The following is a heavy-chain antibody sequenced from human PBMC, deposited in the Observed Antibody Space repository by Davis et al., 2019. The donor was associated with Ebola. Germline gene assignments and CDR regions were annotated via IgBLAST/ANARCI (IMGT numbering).Heavy chain of an antibody. D-gene: IGHD3-3*01. CDR3: AGGRFLEWLFDY. CDR1: GGSISSYY. Sequence: MPSETLSLTCTVSGGSISSYYWSWIRQPPGKGLEWIGYIYYSGSTYYNPSLKSRVTISVDTSKNQFSLKLSSVTAADTAVYYCAGGRFLEWLFDYWGQGTLVTASS. V-gene: IGHV4-59*04. J-gene: IGHJ4*02. CDR2: IYYSGST.